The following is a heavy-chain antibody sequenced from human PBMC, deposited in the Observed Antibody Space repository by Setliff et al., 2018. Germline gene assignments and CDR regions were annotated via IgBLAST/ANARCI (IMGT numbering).Heavy chain of an antibody. CDR2: IYQSGRT. D-gene: IGHD3-22*01. CDR1: GGSISSGSYY. CDR3: ARGSGYYYGAFDS. J-gene: IGHJ4*02. V-gene: IGHV4-61*10. Sequence: PSETLSLTCTVSGGSISSGSYYWSWIRQPAGKGLEWLGDIYQSGRTKYNPSLQSRLAISVVTSKNQFSLRVTSMTAADTAVYYCARGSGYYYGAFDSWGQGTLVTVSS.